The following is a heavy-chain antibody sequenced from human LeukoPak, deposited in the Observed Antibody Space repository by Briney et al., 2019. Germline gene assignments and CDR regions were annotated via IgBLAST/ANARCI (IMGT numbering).Heavy chain of an antibody. V-gene: IGHV3-9*01. CDR2: ISWNSGSI. D-gene: IGHD4-23*01. CDR3: AKDISYGGSSGRLDY. J-gene: IGHJ4*02. Sequence: PGGSLRLSCAASGFTFDDYAMYWVRHAPGKGLEWVSGISWNSGSIGYADSVKGRFTISRDNAKNSLYLQMNSLRAEDTALYYCAKDISYGGSSGRLDYWGQGTLVTVSS. CDR1: GFTFDDYA.